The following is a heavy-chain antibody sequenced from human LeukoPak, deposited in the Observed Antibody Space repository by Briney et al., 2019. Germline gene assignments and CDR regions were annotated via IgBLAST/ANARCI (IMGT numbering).Heavy chain of an antibody. CDR3: ARRRGYCSSTSCYNWFDP. Sequence: SETLSLTCTVSGGSISSYYWSWIRQPPGKGLEWIGYIYTSGSTNYNPSLKSRVTISVDTSKNQFSLKLRSVTAADMAVYYCARRRGYCSSTSCYNWFDPWGQGTLVTVSS. CDR2: IYTSGST. CDR1: GGSISSYY. D-gene: IGHD2-2*01. J-gene: IGHJ5*02. V-gene: IGHV4-4*09.